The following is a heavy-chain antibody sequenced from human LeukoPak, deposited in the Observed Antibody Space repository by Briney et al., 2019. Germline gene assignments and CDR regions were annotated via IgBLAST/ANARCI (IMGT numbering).Heavy chain of an antibody. CDR3: ARRSYNSPFRY. J-gene: IGHJ4*02. V-gene: IGHV4-39*07. Sequence: PSETLSLTCTVSGGSISSSSYYWGWIRQPPGKGLECIGNIYYSGSTYYNPSLKSRVTISVDTSKNQFSLKLSSVTAADTAVHYCARRSYNSPFRYWGQGTLVTVSS. CDR2: IYYSGST. D-gene: IGHD5-24*01. CDR1: GGSISSSSYY.